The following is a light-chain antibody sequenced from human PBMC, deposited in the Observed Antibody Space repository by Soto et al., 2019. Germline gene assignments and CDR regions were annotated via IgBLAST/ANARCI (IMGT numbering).Light chain of an antibody. Sequence: QTVVTQEPSFSVSPGRTVTLTCGLGSGSVSTSYYPSWYQQTPGQAPRTLIYSTNTRSSGVPDRFSGSILGNKAALTITGAQADDESDYYCALYMGSGIDVFGTGTKVTVL. J-gene: IGLJ1*01. CDR3: ALYMGSGIDV. V-gene: IGLV8-61*01. CDR1: SGSVSTSYY. CDR2: STN.